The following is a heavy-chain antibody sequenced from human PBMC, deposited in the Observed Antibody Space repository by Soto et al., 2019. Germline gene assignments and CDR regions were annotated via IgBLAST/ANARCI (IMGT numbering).Heavy chain of an antibody. D-gene: IGHD3-10*01. CDR3: ATRPGTNY. Sequence: EVQLVASGGGLVQPGGSLRLSCAASGFSVSSNCMSWVRQAPGKGLEWVSFIHSNGNTHDADSVKGRATLSRDRSNTTLYLHMNSLRGEDTAVYYCATRPGTNYWGQGTLVTVSS. V-gene: IGHV3-66*01. CDR1: GFSVSSNC. J-gene: IGHJ4*02. CDR2: IHSNGNT.